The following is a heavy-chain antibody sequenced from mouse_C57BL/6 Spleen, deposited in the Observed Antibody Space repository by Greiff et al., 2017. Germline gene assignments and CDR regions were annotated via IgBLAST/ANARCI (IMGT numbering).Heavy chain of an antibody. Sequence: VMLVESGPGLVAPSQSLSITCTVSGFSLTSDGVHWVRQPPGKGLEWLVVIWSDGSTTYNSALKSRLSISKDNSKSQVFLKMNILQADDTAMYYCARLDSSGFAYWGQGTLVTVSA. J-gene: IGHJ3*01. CDR1: GFSLTSDG. CDR2: IWSDGST. D-gene: IGHD3-2*02. CDR3: ARLDSSGFAY. V-gene: IGHV2-6*03.